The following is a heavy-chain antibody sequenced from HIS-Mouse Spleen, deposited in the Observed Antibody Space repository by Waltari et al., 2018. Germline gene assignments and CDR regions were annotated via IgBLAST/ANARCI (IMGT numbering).Heavy chain of an antibody. CDR2: INHSGST. CDR1: GGSFSGYY. J-gene: IGHJ4*02. V-gene: IGHV4-34*01. CDR3: ARGLRSLKPYYDSSGYFDY. D-gene: IGHD3-22*01. Sequence: QWGAGLLKPSETLSLTCAVYGGSFSGYYWSWIRQPPGKGLEWIGEINHSGSTNYNPSLKSRVTISVDTSKNQFSLKLSSVTAADTAVYYCARGLRSLKPYYDSSGYFDYWGQGTLVTVSS.